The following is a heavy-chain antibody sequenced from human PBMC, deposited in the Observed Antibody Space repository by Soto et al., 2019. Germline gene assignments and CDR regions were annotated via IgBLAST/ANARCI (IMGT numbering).Heavy chain of an antibody. D-gene: IGHD6-13*01. CDR1: GFTFSKYS. J-gene: IGHJ4*02. CDR2: ISRSSVYI. CDR3: ARDPAGSSSWSLY. Sequence: WGSLRLSFAASGFTFSKYSMNLVRQAPGKGLELVSSISRSSVYIYXXDAGKGRXXISRDDAKNSXYLQMXSPRAEDTAVYYCARDPAGSSSWSLYWRQGTLVTXSS. V-gene: IGHV3-21*01.